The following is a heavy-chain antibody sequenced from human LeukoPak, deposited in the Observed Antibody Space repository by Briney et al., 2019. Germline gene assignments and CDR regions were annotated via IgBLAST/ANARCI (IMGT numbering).Heavy chain of an antibody. CDR3: AKDCSGGSCHGF. D-gene: IGHD2-15*01. J-gene: IGHJ4*02. CDR2: ISSSSSYI. Sequence: PGGSLRLPCAASGFTLSSYSMNWVRQAPGKGLEWVSFISSSSSYIYYADSVKGRFTISRDNSKNTLYLQMNSLRADDTAVYYCAKDCSGGSCHGFWGQGTLVTVSS. CDR1: GFTLSSYS. V-gene: IGHV3-21*01.